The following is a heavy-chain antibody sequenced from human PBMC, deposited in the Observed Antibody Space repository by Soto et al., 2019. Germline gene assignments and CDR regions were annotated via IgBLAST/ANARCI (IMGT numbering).Heavy chain of an antibody. Sequence: GGSLRLSCAASGFTFSSYSMNWVRQAPGKGLEWVSSISSSSSYIYYADSVKGRFTISRDNAKNSLYLQMNSLRAEDTAVYYCARAAEDIVVVVAATLSLSDYWGQGTLVTVSS. D-gene: IGHD2-15*01. CDR1: GFTFSSYS. V-gene: IGHV3-21*01. J-gene: IGHJ4*02. CDR3: ARAAEDIVVVVAATLSLSDY. CDR2: ISSSSSYI.